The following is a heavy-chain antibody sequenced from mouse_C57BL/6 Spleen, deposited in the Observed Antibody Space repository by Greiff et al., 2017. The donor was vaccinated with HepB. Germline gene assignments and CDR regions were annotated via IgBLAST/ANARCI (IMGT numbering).Heavy chain of an antibody. J-gene: IGHJ2*01. D-gene: IGHD3-2*02. CDR1: GYTFTSYW. Sequence: VQLQQSGAELVKPGASVKLSCKASGYTFTSYWMQWVKQRPGQGLEWIGEIDPSDSYTNYNQKFKGKATLTVDTSSSTAYMQLSSLTSEDSAVYYCARSSSGYDYWGQGTTLTVSS. CDR2: IDPSDSYT. CDR3: ARSSSGYDY. V-gene: IGHV1-50*01.